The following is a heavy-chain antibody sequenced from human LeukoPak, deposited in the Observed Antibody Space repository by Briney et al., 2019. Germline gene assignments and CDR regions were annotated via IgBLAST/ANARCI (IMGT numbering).Heavy chain of an antibody. D-gene: IGHD3-9*01. CDR1: GVIFRNYA. CDR2: ITGSGDTT. V-gene: IGHV3-23*01. Sequence: GGSLRLSCAASGVIFRNYAMSWVRQAPGKGLEWVSAITGSGDTTYYADSVKGRFTISRDNSKNTLYVEMNTLRAEDTAVYYCAKWGDYDILTGYYVSDFWGQGTLVTVSS. CDR3: AKWGDYDILTGYYVSDF. J-gene: IGHJ4*02.